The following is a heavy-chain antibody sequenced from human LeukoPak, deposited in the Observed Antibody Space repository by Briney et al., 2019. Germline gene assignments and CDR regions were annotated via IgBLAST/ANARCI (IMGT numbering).Heavy chain of an antibody. J-gene: IGHJ4*02. Sequence: MTGGSLRLSCLASGFTFRDYYMTWICQAPGEWLEWISFISSRGTTTDYADSVKGRFTTSRDNANSSLFLQMNSLRAEDTALYYCARDRGSNNYFDHWGQGTLVTVSS. CDR2: ISSRGTTT. V-gene: IGHV3-11*01. CDR3: ARDRGSNNYFDH. CDR1: GFTFRDYY. D-gene: IGHD2-2*01.